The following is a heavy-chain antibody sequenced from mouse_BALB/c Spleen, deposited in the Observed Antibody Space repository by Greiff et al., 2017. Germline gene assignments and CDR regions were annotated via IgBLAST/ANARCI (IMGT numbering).Heavy chain of an antibody. V-gene: IGHV5-17*02. Sequence: EVHLVEPGGGLVQPGGSRKLSCAASGFTFSSFGMHWVRQAPETGLEWVAYISSGSSTIYYADTVKGRFTISRDNPKNTLFLQMTSLRSEYTAMYYCARENDGNPFAYWGQGTLVTVSA. CDR2: ISSGSSTI. J-gene: IGHJ3*01. CDR3: ARENDGNPFAY. D-gene: IGHD2-1*01. CDR1: GFTFSSFG.